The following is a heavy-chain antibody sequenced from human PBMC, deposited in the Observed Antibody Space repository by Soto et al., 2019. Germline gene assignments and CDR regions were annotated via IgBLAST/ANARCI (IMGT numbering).Heavy chain of an antibody. CDR3: ARDKMVVIPAAPNWFEH. CDR1: GFAFSRHS. V-gene: IGHV3-48*02. Sequence: XGSLRLSCAASGFAFSRHSFNWVRQAPGNGLEWISFISSDTRTKYYADSVKGRFTISRDNTDNSLYLEMNSLRDEDTAMYYCARDKMVVIPAAPNWFEHWGQGTLVTVSS. D-gene: IGHD2-2*01. J-gene: IGHJ5*02. CDR2: ISSDTRTK.